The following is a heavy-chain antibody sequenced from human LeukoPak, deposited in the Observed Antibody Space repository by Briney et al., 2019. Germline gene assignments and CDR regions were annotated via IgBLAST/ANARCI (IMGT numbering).Heavy chain of an antibody. CDR3: VTSVGATTSAFDI. J-gene: IGHJ3*02. Sequence: SETLSLTCAVSGGSISSSTYYWVWIRQPPGKGLEWIGCIHYSGSTSYNPSLKSRVTMSVDTSKNQFSLKLSSVTAADTAMYYCVTSVGATTSAFDIWGQGTMVTVSS. V-gene: IGHV4-39*07. CDR1: GGSISSSTYY. CDR2: IHYSGST. D-gene: IGHD1-26*01.